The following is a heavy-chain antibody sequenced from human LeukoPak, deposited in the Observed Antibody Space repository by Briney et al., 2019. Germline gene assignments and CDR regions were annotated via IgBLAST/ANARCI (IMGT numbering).Heavy chain of an antibody. CDR2: IYYSGST. J-gene: IGHJ4*02. CDR1: GGSISSYY. D-gene: IGHD3-22*01. Sequence: SETLSLTCTVSGGSISSYYWSWIRQPPGQGLEWIGYIYYSGSTNYNPSLKSRVTISVDTSKNQFSLKLSSVTAADTAVYYCARSYDSSGYYYAYYFDYWGQGTLVTVSS. CDR3: ARSYDSSGYYYAYYFDY. V-gene: IGHV4-59*08.